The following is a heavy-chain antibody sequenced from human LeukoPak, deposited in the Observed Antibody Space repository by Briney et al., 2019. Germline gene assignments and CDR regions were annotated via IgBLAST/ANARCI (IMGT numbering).Heavy chain of an antibody. CDR1: GFTFSNCV. Sequence: GGSLRLSCTASGFTFSNCVMNWVRQAPGKGLEWVSDISASGGSTNYADAVKGRFTISRDNSKNTLYLQMNSLRAEDAAVYYCAKGASASRYFDYWGQGTLVTVSS. J-gene: IGHJ4*02. CDR3: AKGASASRYFDY. V-gene: IGHV3-23*01. D-gene: IGHD1-26*01. CDR2: ISASGGST.